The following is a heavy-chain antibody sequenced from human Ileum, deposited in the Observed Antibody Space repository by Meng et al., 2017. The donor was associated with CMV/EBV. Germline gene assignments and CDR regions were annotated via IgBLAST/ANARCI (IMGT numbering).Heavy chain of an antibody. V-gene: IGHV3-30*18. J-gene: IGHJ4*02. D-gene: IGHD2-21*02. CDR1: GFSFSSSV. Sequence: SWASSGFSFSSSVMFWVRQGPGKGLEWVTVISYDGSRTYYADPVKGRFTVSRDNSKNTLYLQMNSLRVEDTAMYYCAKDYTAWSLDYWGQGTVVTVSS. CDR2: ISYDGSRT. CDR3: AKDYTAWSLDY.